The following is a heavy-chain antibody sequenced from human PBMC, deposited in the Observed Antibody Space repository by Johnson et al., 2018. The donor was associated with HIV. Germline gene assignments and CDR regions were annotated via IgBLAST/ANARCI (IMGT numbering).Heavy chain of an antibody. D-gene: IGHD1-14*01. J-gene: IGHJ3*02. V-gene: IGHV3-30*04. CDR1: GFTFSSYT. CDR3: PVDTEAFDI. Sequence: QVQLVESGGGVVQPGRSLRLSCAASGFTFSSYTMHWVRQAPGKGLEWVAVISYDGSNKYYADSVKGRFTISRDNSKNTLYLQMNSLRAEDTAVYYCPVDTEAFDIWGQGTMVTVSS. CDR2: ISYDGSNK.